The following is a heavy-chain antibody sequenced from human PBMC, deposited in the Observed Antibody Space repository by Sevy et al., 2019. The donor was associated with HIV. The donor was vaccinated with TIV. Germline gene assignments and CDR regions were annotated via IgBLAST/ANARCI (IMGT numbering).Heavy chain of an antibody. D-gene: IGHD4-17*01. J-gene: IGHJ4*01. CDR1: GFAFSAYW. CDR3: GGGGGGFYGDYPFDY. Sequence: GSLRLSCSASGFAFSAYWMVWVRQGPGKGLEWVANIKQDGSEQNYVDSVEGRFTISRDNGKNLLYLQMNDLRAEDTGGYYWGGGGGGFYGDYPFDYWGHGTLVTVSS. V-gene: IGHV3-7*01. CDR2: IKQDGSEQ.